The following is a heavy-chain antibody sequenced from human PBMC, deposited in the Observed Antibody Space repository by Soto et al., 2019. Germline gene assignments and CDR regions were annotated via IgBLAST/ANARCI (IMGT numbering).Heavy chain of an antibody. D-gene: IGHD1-26*01. CDR3: AIIPIYSGRYFGYFDF. CDR1: GGSVSSGTYY. CDR2: IYYSGNT. J-gene: IGHJ4*02. Sequence: PSETLSLTCTVSGGSVSSGTYYWSWIRQPPGKGLEWIGYIYYSGNTKYNPSLESRVAISVDTSKNQFSLKLRSVTAADTAVYNCAIIPIYSGRYFGYFDFWGQGTLVTVSS. V-gene: IGHV4-61*01.